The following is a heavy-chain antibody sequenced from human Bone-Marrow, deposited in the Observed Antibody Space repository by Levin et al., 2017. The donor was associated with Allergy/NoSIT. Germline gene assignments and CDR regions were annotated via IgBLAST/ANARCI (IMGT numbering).Heavy chain of an antibody. CDR2: VTASGYNT. CDR1: GFIFSRYA. V-gene: IGHV3-23*01. D-gene: IGHD2-15*01. Sequence: PGGSLRLSCAASGFIFSRYAMSWVRQAPGKGLEWVSAVTASGYNTYYADSVKGRFIISRDNSKNTMYLQMNSLRAEDTAVYYCAKSIVFYYYYGMDVWGQGTTVTVSS. CDR3: AKSIVFYYYYGMDV. J-gene: IGHJ6*02.